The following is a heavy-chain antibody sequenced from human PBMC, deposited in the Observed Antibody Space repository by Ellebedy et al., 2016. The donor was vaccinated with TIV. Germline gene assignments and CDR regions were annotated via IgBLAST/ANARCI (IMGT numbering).Heavy chain of an antibody. CDR3: ARGNSGYDWADYYGMDV. J-gene: IGHJ6*02. CDR2: MSAKGENT. Sequence: GGSLRLXXIASGFKFRNYAMSWVRQAPGKGLEWVASMSAKGENTYYADSVRGWFTVSRDNSRSTFYLVMNSLRAEDTAVYYCARGNSGYDWADYYGMDVWGQGTTATVSS. CDR1: GFKFRNYA. V-gene: IGHV3-23*01. D-gene: IGHD5-12*01.